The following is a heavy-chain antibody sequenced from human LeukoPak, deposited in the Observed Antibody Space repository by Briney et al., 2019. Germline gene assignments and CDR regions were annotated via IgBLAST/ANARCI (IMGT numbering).Heavy chain of an antibody. Sequence: GGSLRLSCAASGFTFSSYAMHWVRQAPGKGLEWVAVISYDGSRKYYADSVKGRFTISRDNPKNTLYLQMNSLRAEDTAVYYCARDKMIFGVASYYYYGMDVWGQGTTVTVSS. CDR3: ARDKMIFGVASYYYYGMDV. CDR2: ISYDGSRK. V-gene: IGHV3-30-3*01. CDR1: GFTFSSYA. D-gene: IGHD3-3*01. J-gene: IGHJ6*02.